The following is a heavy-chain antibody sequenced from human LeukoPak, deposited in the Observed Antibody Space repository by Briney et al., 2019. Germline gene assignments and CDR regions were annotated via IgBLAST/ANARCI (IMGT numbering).Heavy chain of an antibody. J-gene: IGHJ4*02. CDR1: GFTFDDYA. D-gene: IGHD3-22*01. CDR3: VKEGDSTGFCYFDH. CDR2: ICWNSGSI. V-gene: IGHV3-9*01. Sequence: GGSLRLSCAASGFTFDDYAMHWVRQAPGKGLEWVSGICWNSGSIGYADSVKGRFTISRDNAKNSLYLQMNSLRAEDTALYYCVKEGDSTGFCYFDHWGQGTLVTVPS.